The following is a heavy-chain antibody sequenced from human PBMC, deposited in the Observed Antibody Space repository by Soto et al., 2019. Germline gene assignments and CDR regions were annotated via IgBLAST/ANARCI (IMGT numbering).Heavy chain of an antibody. CDR1: GSSISTYP. Sequence: EVQLLQSGGGLVRPGGSLTLSCEASGSSISTYPMNWVRQAPGKGLEWVSTVSGSGRRTYFADSVKGRFTVSRDNSQNTLLLKMSALRVDNTAVYYCAKDQEFGSSSYVAGMDVWGQGT. D-gene: IGHD3-10*01. CDR2: VSGSGRRT. CDR3: AKDQEFGSSSYVAGMDV. J-gene: IGHJ6*02. V-gene: IGHV3-23*01.